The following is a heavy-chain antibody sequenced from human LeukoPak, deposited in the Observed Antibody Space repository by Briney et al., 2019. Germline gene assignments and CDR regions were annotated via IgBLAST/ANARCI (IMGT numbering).Heavy chain of an antibody. CDR3: ARHRDYYDS. CDR1: GASINNNF. D-gene: IGHD3-22*01. J-gene: IGHJ4*01. V-gene: IGHV4-59*08. Sequence: SETLSLTCTVSGASINNNFWTWIRPPPGKGLEWIGYIYSSGSANYNPSLKSRVIISGDTSKNQISLNLTSVTAADTALYFCARHRDYYDSWGHGTLVTVSS. CDR2: IYSSGSA.